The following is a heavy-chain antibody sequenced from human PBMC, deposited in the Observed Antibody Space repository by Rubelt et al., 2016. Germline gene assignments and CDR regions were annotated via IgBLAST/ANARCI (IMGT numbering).Heavy chain of an antibody. J-gene: IGHJ4*02. Sequence: VQLLESGGGLVQPGGSLRLSCAASGFTFSDYYMSWIRQAPGKGLEWVSYISGTSSYTNYADSVRGRFTISRDNAKNSLYLQMNSLRAEDTAVYYCAKTRAYSYGPYDYWGQGTLVTVSS. CDR1: GFTFSDYY. D-gene: IGHD5-18*01. CDR3: AKTRAYSYGPYDY. CDR2: ISGTSSYT. V-gene: IGHV3-11*03.